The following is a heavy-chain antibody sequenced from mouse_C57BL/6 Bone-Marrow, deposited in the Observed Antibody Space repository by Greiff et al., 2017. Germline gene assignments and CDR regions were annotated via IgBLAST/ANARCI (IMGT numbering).Heavy chain of an antibody. D-gene: IGHD4-1*01. Sequence: VQLQQSGAELVRPGTSVKMSCKASGYTFTNYWIGWAKQRPGPGLAWIGVIYPGGGYTNYTEKFNGKATLTAVNSSSTAYMQCGSLTSEDSAIYYCANDWDGFAYWGQGTLGTVSA. V-gene: IGHV1-63*01. CDR1: GYTFTNYW. CDR2: IYPGGGYT. CDR3: ANDWDGFAY. J-gene: IGHJ3*01.